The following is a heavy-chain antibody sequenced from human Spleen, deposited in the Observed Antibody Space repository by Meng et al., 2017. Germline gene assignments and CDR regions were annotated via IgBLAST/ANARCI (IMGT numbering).Heavy chain of an antibody. CDR3: ARGGTMILGGWAWDY. Sequence: QVHLGQSGAEVKKPGASVKVSCKASGYTFTTYDINWVRQAPGQGLEWMGWMNPNSGNTGFAQKFQGRITMTTAYMELTSLRSEDTAVYYCARGGTMILGGWAWDYWGQGTLVTVSS. D-gene: IGHD3-22*01. CDR1: GYTFTTYD. V-gene: IGHV1-8*01. CDR2: MNPNSGNT. J-gene: IGHJ4*02.